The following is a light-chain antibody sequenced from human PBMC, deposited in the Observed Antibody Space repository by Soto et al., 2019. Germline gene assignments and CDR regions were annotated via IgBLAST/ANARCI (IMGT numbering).Light chain of an antibody. CDR3: QVWDSSSDHYV. CDR2: DDS. V-gene: IGLV3-21*02. J-gene: IGLJ1*01. CDR1: SSNIGDNT. Sequence: VLTQPPSASGTPGQRVTISCSGSSSNIGDNTVNWYQQKPGQAPVLVVYDDSDRPSGIPERFSGSNSGNTATLTISRVEAGDEADYYCQVWDSSSDHYVFGTGTKLTVL.